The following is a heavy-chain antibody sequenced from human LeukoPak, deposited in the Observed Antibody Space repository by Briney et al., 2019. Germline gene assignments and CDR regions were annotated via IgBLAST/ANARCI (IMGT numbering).Heavy chain of an antibody. CDR2: IYYSGST. D-gene: IGHD6-13*01. Sequence: PSETLSLTCAVYGGSFSGYYWSWIRQPPGKGLEWIGSIYYSGSTYYNPSLKSRVTISVDTSKNQFSLKLSSVTAADTAVYYCASLYIAAAGKLDYWGQGTLVTVSS. CDR3: ASLYIAAAGKLDY. V-gene: IGHV4-34*01. CDR1: GGSFSGYY. J-gene: IGHJ4*02.